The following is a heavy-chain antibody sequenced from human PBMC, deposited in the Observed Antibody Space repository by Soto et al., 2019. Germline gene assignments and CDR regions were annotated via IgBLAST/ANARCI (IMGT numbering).Heavy chain of an antibody. Sequence: EVQLLESGGGLVQPGGSLRLSCAASGFTFSSYAMSWVRQAPGKGLEWVSAISGSGGSTYYADSVKVRFTISRYNSKNTLNLQMNSLIAEDTAVYYCANCPAGMLGEHLNWFDPWGQGTLVTVSS. CDR2: ISGSGGST. CDR1: GFTFSSYA. CDR3: ANCPAGMLGEHLNWFDP. D-gene: IGHD6-13*01. V-gene: IGHV3-23*01. J-gene: IGHJ5*02.